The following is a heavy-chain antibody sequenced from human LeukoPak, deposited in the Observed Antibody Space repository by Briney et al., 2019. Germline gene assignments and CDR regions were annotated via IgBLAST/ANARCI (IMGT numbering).Heavy chain of an antibody. CDR3: ARLGPGGMATITN. CDR2: IIPIFGTA. Sequence: SVKVSCKASGGTFSSYAISLVRQAPGQGLEWMGGIIPIFGTANYAQKFQGRVTITADESTSTAYMELSSLRSEDTAVYYCARLGPGGMATITNWGQGTLVTVSS. D-gene: IGHD5-24*01. J-gene: IGHJ4*02. V-gene: IGHV1-69*13. CDR1: GGTFSSYA.